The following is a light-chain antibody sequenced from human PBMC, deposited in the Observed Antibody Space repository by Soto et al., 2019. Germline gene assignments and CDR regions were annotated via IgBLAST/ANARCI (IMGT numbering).Light chain of an antibody. CDR1: QSVSSN. Sequence: EIVMTQSPATLSVSPGERATLSCTASQSVSSNLAWYQQKPGQAPRLLIYGASTRATGIPARFSGSGSGTEFTLTISSLQSEDFAVYYCLQYNNWPPWTFGQGTKVDIK. V-gene: IGKV3-15*01. CDR2: GAS. CDR3: LQYNNWPPWT. J-gene: IGKJ1*01.